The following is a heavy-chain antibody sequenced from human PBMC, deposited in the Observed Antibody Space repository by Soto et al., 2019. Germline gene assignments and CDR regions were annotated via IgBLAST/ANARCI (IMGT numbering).Heavy chain of an antibody. J-gene: IGHJ4*02. D-gene: IGHD7-27*01. CDR2: IYYTWST. Sequence: QVHLQESGPGLVNPSETLSPTCTVSGGSINNHYWSWIRQPPGKGLSWIGYIYYTWSTNYNPSLKRLVTMSVDTTRTQCALNLTSLTTAGTAPYYCARANWYSEYWGQGPLVTVSS. V-gene: IGHV4-59*11. CDR1: GGSINNHY. CDR3: ARANWYSEY.